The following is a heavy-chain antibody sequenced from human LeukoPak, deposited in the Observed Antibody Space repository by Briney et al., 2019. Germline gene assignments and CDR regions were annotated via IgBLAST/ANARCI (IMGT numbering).Heavy chain of an antibody. CDR3: AREIRDGIDAFDI. Sequence: PSETLSLTCTVSGGSISSYYWSWIRQPPGKGLEWIGYIYYSGSTNYNPSLKSRATISVDTSKNQFSLKLSSVTAADTAVYYCAREIRDGIDAFDIWGQGTMVTVSS. CDR2: IYYSGST. J-gene: IGHJ3*02. CDR1: GGSISSYY. V-gene: IGHV4-59*01. D-gene: IGHD1-1*01.